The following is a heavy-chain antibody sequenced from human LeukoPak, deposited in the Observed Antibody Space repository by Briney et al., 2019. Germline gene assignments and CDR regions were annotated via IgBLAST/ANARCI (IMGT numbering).Heavy chain of an antibody. J-gene: IGHJ3*01. Sequence: GGSLRLSCAASGFTFSSYDMHWVRQATGKGLEWVSAIGTAGDTYYPGSVKGRFTISRENAKNSLYLQMNSLRAGDTAVYYCARLLNYLDSSGNNHDAFDLWGQGTMVTVSS. D-gene: IGHD3-22*01. CDR3: ARLLNYLDSSGNNHDAFDL. CDR2: IGTAGDT. V-gene: IGHV3-13*01. CDR1: GFTFSSYD.